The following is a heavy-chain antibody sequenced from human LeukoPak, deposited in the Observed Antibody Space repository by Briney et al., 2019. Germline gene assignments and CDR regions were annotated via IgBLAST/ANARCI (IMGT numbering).Heavy chain of an antibody. J-gene: IGHJ4*02. D-gene: IGHD3-10*01. CDR2: IYYSGST. V-gene: IGHV4-59*01. Sequence: SETLSLTCTVSGGSISSYYWSWIRQPPGKGLEWIGYIYYSGSTNYNPSLKSRVTISVDTSESQFSLKLSSVTAADTAVYYCARSITMVRGIIKAARYYFDYWGQGTLVTVSS. CDR3: ARSITMVRGIIKAARYYFDY. CDR1: GGSISSYY.